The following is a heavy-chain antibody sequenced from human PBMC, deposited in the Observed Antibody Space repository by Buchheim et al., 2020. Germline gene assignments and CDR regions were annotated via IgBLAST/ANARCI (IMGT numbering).Heavy chain of an antibody. J-gene: IGHJ4*02. CDR3: ARISGSYWY. D-gene: IGHD1-26*01. V-gene: IGHV4-39*07. CDR1: GGSISSSSYY. Sequence: QLQLQESGPGLVKPSETLSLTCTVSGGSISSSSYYWGWIRQPPGKGLEWIGSIYYSGSTSYNPSLKSRGTISVDTSKNTFSLKLSSVTAADTAVYYCARISGSYWYWGQGTLVTVSS. CDR2: IYYSGST.